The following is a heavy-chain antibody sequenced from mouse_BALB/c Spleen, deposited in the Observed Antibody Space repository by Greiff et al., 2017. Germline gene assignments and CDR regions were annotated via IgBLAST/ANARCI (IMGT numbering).Heavy chain of an antibody. J-gene: IGHJ3*01. CDR2: ISDGGSYT. D-gene: IGHD2-3*01. CDR1: GFTFSDYY. Sequence: DVMLVESGGGLVKPGGSLKLSCAASGFTFSDYYMYWVRQTPEKRLEWVATISDGGSYTYYPDSVKGRFTISRDNAKNNLYLQMSSLKSEDTAMYYCARDGDGYSRGWFAYWGQGTLVTVSA. CDR3: ARDGDGYSRGWFAY. V-gene: IGHV5-4*02.